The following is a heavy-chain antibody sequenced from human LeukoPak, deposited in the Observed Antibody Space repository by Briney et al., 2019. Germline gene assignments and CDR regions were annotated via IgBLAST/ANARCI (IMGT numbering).Heavy chain of an antibody. V-gene: IGHV4-59*01. J-gene: IGHJ4*02. D-gene: IGHD1-26*01. Sequence: SETLSLTCTVSGGSISSYYWSWIRQPPGKGLEWIGYIYYSGSTNYNPSLKSRVTISVDTSKDQFSLKLSSVTAADTAVYYCARGVGATINAFDYWGQGNLVPVSS. CDR2: IYYSGST. CDR3: ARGVGATINAFDY. CDR1: GGSISSYY.